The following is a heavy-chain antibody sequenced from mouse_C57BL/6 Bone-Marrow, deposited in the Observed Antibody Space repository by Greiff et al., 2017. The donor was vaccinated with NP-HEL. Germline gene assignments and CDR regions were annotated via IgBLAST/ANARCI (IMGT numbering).Heavy chain of an antibody. Sequence: EVKVVESGGGLVKPGGSLKLSCAASGFTFSSYTMSWVRQTPEKRLEWVATISGGGGNTYYPDSVKGRFPISRDNAKNTLYLQMSSLRSEDTALDYCDREGYYYGSSYPYYAMDYWGQGTSVTVSS. V-gene: IGHV5-9*01. CDR2: ISGGGGNT. CDR3: DREGYYYGSSYPYYAMDY. J-gene: IGHJ4*01. CDR1: GFTFSSYT. D-gene: IGHD1-1*01.